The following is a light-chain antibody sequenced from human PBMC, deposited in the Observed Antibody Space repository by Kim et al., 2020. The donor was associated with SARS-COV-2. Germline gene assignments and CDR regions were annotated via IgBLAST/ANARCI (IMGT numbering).Light chain of an antibody. J-gene: IGLJ2*01. CDR1: SLRSYY. CDR3: NSRDSSGNHVV. Sequence: WGQTVRITCQGDSLRSYYASWYQQKPGQAPVLVIYGKNDRPSGIPDRFSGSSSGNTASLTITGAQAEDEADYYCNSRDSSGNHVVFGGGTQLTVL. V-gene: IGLV3-19*01. CDR2: GKN.